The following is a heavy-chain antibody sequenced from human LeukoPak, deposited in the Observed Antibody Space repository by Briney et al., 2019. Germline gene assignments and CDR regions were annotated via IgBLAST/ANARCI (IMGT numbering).Heavy chain of an antibody. D-gene: IGHD6-19*01. J-gene: IGHJ6*03. CDR2: IWYDGSNK. V-gene: IGHV3-33*01. CDR1: GFTFSSYG. Sequence: GGSLRLSRAASGFTFSSYGMHWVRQAPGKGLEWVAVIWYDGSNKYYADSVKGRFTISRDNSKNTLYLQMNSLRAEDTAVYYCARDMVGSGWVTYYYYYYMDVWGKGTTVTVSS. CDR3: ARDMVGSGWVTYYYYYYMDV.